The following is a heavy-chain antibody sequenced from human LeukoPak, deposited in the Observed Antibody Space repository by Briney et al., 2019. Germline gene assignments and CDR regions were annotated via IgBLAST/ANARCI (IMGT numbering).Heavy chain of an antibody. D-gene: IGHD2-2*01. J-gene: IGHJ4*02. CDR3: VRDKKDAICYDY. Sequence: SETLSLTCAVSGGSMSSYYWSWIRQPPGKGLEWIWYIYYSGSNIYYPSLKSRVSITVETNKNKFFLQLSPVLAADTAVYYCVRDKKDAICYDYWGQRTLVTVSS. V-gene: IGHV4-59*01. CDR2: IYYSGSN. CDR1: GGSMSSYY.